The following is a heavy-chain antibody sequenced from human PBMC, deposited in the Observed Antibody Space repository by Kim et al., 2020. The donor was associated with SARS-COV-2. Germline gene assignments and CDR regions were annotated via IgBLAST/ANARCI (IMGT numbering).Heavy chain of an antibody. CDR2: VYYSGST. Sequence: SETLSLTCTGSGGSISRSNSHWGWIRQPPGKGLVWIGSVYYSGSTFYNPSLKSRVTISVDTSENQPSLKLTSVTASDTAVYYLARLELTGMAGRGWFDP. CDR1: GGSISRSNSH. V-gene: IGHV4-39*01. D-gene: IGHD3-9*01. CDR3: ARLELTGMAGRGWFDP. J-gene: IGHJ5*02.